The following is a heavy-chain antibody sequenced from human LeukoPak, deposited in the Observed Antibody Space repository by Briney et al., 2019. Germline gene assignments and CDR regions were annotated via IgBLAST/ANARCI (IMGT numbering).Heavy chain of an antibody. D-gene: IGHD2-8*01. CDR1: GFTFNSYW. Sequence: TGGSLRLSCAASGFTFNSYWMHWVRQAPGKGLVWVSRINSDGSGTSDADFVKGRFTISRDNSKNTLYLQMNNLRAEDTAMYYCARDRLTNDAFDIWGQGTMVTVSS. CDR2: INSDGSGT. V-gene: IGHV3-74*01. CDR3: ARDRLTNDAFDI. J-gene: IGHJ3*02.